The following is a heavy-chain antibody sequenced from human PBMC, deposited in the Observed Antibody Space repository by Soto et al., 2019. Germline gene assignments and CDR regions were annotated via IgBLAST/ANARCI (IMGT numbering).Heavy chain of an antibody. Sequence: PGGSLRLSCAASGFTFNNAWMSWVRQAPGKGLEWVGHIKSKTDGGTTDYAAPVKGRFTISRDDSKNTLYLQMNSLKTEDTAVYYCTGRNFDYWGQGTLVTVS. CDR2: IKSKTDGGTT. CDR1: GFTFNNAW. J-gene: IGHJ4*02. CDR3: TGRNFDY. V-gene: IGHV3-15*01.